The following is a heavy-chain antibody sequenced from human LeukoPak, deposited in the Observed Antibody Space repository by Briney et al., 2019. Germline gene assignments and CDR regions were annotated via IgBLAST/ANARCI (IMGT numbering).Heavy chain of an antibody. CDR2: ISGSGGST. CDR3: AKDGSGYDFNNWFDP. Sequence: PRGSLRLSCAASGFTFSSYAMSRVRQAPGKGLEWVSAISGSGGSTYYADSVKGRFTISRDNSKNTLYLQMNSLRAEDTAVYYCAKDGSGYDFNNWFDPWGQGTLVTVSS. D-gene: IGHD5-12*01. V-gene: IGHV3-23*01. J-gene: IGHJ5*02. CDR1: GFTFSSYA.